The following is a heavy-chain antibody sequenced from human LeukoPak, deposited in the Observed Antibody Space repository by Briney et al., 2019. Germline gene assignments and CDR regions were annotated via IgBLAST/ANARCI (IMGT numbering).Heavy chain of an antibody. CDR3: ARGLAAPDY. D-gene: IGHD6-13*01. Sequence: PGGSLRLSCAASEFTFNRYWKSWVRQAPGKGLEWVANIKKDGSEKYYVDSVKGRFTISRDNAKNSVHLQMNSLRAEDTAVYYCARGLAAPDYWGQGTLVTVSS. J-gene: IGHJ4*02. CDR1: EFTFNRYW. V-gene: IGHV3-7*03. CDR2: IKKDGSEK.